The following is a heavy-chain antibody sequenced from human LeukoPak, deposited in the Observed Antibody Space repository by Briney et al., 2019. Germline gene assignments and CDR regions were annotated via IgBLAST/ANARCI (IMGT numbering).Heavy chain of an antibody. D-gene: IGHD4-17*01. V-gene: IGHV1-69*04. Sequence: ASVKVSCKASGGTFSSYAISWVRQAPGQGLEWMGRIIPILGIANYAQKFQGRVTITADKSTSTAYMELSSLRSEDTAVYYCARLLVTTGGREYYYYGMDVWGQGTTVTVSS. CDR2: IIPILGIA. CDR1: GGTFSSYA. J-gene: IGHJ6*02. CDR3: ARLLVTTGGREYYYYGMDV.